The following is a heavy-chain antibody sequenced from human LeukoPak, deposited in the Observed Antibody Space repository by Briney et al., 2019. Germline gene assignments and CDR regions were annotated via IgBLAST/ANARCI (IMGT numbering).Heavy chain of an antibody. CDR3: ARGSYDFWSGYLTYFDY. CDR1: GGSISSYY. CDR2: IYYSGST. J-gene: IGHJ4*02. Sequence: SETLSLTCTVSGGSISSYYWSWIRQPPGKGLEWIGYIYYSGSTNYNPSLKSRVTISVDTPKNQFSLKLSSVTAADTAVYYCARGSYDFWSGYLTYFDYWGQGTLVTVSS. D-gene: IGHD3-3*01. V-gene: IGHV4-59*01.